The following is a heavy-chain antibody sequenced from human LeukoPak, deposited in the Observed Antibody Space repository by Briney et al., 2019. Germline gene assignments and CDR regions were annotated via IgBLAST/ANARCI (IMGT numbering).Heavy chain of an antibody. CDR1: GFALSYYW. D-gene: IGHD1-26*01. J-gene: IGHJ4*02. CDR3: ARVSGTYYPVDY. Sequence: QPGGSLRLSCEASGFALSYYWMSWVRQAPGKGLEWVANIKQDGSEKFHVDSVKGRFTISRDNAKNSLYLQMNSLRVDDTAVYYCARVSGTYYPVDYWGQGTLVIVPS. V-gene: IGHV3-7*01. CDR2: IKQDGSEK.